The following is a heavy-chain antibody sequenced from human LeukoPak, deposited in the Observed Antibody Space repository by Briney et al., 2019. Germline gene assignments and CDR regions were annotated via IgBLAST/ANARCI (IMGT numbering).Heavy chain of an antibody. CDR1: GFTFSSYW. CDR3: VRDEGPGSSSYYYYMDV. V-gene: IGHV3-7*01. CDR2: IKQDGSEK. J-gene: IGHJ6*03. D-gene: IGHD6-6*01. Sequence: GGSLRLSCAASGFTFSSYWMSWVRQAPGKGLEWVANIKQDGSEKYYVDSVKGRFTISRDNAKNSLYLQMNSLRAEDTAVYYCVRDEGPGSSSYYYYMDVWGKGTTVTVSS.